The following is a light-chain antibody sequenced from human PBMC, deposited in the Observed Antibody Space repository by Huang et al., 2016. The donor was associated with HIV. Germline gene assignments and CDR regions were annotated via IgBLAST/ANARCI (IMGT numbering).Light chain of an antibody. CDR2: GAS. CDR3: QHYSNWPPLT. J-gene: IGKJ4*01. V-gene: IGKV3-15*01. CDR1: QSIGTN. Sequence: IILPQSPATLSVSPGEGATLPCRASQSIGTNLAWYQQGTGQDPRILVYGASTRATGVPVRFSGSGSGTQFKLTISSLQAEDFATYYCQHYSNWPPLTFGGGTKVDI.